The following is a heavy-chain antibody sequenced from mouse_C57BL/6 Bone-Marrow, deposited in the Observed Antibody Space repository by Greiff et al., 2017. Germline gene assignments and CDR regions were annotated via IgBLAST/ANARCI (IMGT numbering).Heavy chain of an antibody. CDR3: ARSDSSSWFAY. J-gene: IGHJ3*01. CDR1: GYTFTSYW. D-gene: IGHD1-1*01. V-gene: IGHV1-64*01. Sequence: QVQLQQPGAELVKPGASVKLSCKASGYTFTSYWMHWVKQRPGQGLEWIGMIHPNSGSTNYNEKFKSKATLTVDKSSSTAYVQLSSLTSEDSAVYYCARSDSSSWFAYWGQGTLVTVSA. CDR2: IHPNSGST.